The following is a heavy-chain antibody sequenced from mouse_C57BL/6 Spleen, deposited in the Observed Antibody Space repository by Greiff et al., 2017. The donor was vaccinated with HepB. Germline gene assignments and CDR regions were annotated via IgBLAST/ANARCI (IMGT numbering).Heavy chain of an antibody. CDR1: GYTFTSYW. CDR2: IYPGSGST. CDR3: ASGSSYPYYFDY. J-gene: IGHJ2*01. Sequence: VQLQQPGAELVKPGASVKMSCKASGYTFTSYWITWVKQRPGQGLEWIGDIYPGSGSTNYNEKFKSKATLTVDTSSSTAYMQLSSLTSEDSAVYYCASGSSYPYYFDYWGQGTTLTVSS. D-gene: IGHD1-1*01. V-gene: IGHV1-55*01.